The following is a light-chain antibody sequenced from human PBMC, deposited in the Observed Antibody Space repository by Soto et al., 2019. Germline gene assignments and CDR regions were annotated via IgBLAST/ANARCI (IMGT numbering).Light chain of an antibody. V-gene: IGKV1-27*01. J-gene: IGKJ5*01. CDR3: QQLKSNLIT. Sequence: MTQSPATLSSSIGDRFTITFRASQAIGTYVAWYQQRPGMAPKLLIYSASTLQSGVPSRFSGSGSGTEFTLTISSLQPEDFATYYCQQLKSNLITFGQGTRLEN. CDR1: QAIGTY. CDR2: SAS.